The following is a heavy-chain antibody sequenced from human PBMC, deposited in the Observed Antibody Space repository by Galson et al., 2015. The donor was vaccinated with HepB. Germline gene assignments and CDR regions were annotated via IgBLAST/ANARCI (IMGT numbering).Heavy chain of an antibody. CDR3: ARLALGSSGWWVFDY. Sequence: SETLSLTCTVSGGSISSSSYYWGWIRQPPGKGLEWIGSIYYSGSTYYNPSLKSRVTISVDTSKNQFSLKLSSVTAADTAVYYCARLALGSSGWWVFDYWGQGTLVTVSS. D-gene: IGHD6-19*01. V-gene: IGHV4-39*01. CDR2: IYYSGST. J-gene: IGHJ4*02. CDR1: GGSISSSSYY.